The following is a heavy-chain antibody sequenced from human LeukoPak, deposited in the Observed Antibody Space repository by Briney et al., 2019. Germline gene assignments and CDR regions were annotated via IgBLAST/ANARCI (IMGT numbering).Heavy chain of an antibody. CDR1: GFTLSTNA. CDR2: ISGSGAST. Sequence: GGSLRLSCLTSGFTLSTNAMSWVRQAPGKGLEWISGISGSGASTYYADSVKGRFTISRDDSRNTLYLQKNSLRGDDTAVYYCAKDVGKWESLHFFDYWGQGTLVTVSS. D-gene: IGHD1-26*01. V-gene: IGHV3-23*01. J-gene: IGHJ4*02. CDR3: AKDVGKWESLHFFDY.